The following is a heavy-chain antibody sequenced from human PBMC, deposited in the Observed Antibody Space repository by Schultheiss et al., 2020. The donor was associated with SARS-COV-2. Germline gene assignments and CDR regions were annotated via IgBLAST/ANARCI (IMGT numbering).Heavy chain of an antibody. CDR2: IYYSGST. CDR3: ARDTRAYCSGGSCNWFDP. J-gene: IGHJ5*02. CDR1: GGSFSGYY. D-gene: IGHD2-15*01. V-gene: IGHV4-59*01. Sequence: SETLSLTCAVYGGSFSGYYWSWIRQPPGKGLEWIGYIYYSGSTKYNPSLKSRVTISVDTSKNQFSLKLSSVTAADTAVYYCARDTRAYCSGGSCNWFDPWGQGTLVTVSS.